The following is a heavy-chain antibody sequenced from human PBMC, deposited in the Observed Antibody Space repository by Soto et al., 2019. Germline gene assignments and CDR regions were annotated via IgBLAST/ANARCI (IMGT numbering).Heavy chain of an antibody. CDR3: ARYFCTSTTCYFFDY. CDR1: GGSISSYY. J-gene: IGHJ4*02. V-gene: IGHV4-59*01. Sequence: KPSETLSLTCTVSGGSISSYYWSWIRQPPGKGLEWIGYIYYTGSTNYSPSLKSRVTISIDTSKNQFSLKLSSVTAADTAVYYCARYFCTSTTCYFFDYWGQGTLVTVSS. D-gene: IGHD2-2*01. CDR2: IYYTGST.